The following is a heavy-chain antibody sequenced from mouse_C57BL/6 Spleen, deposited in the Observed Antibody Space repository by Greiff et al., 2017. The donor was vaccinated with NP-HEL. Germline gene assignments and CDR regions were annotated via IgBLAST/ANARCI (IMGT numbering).Heavy chain of an antibody. V-gene: IGHV1-18*01. Sequence: VHVKQSGPELVKPGASVKIPCKASGYTFTDYNMDWVKQSHGKSLEWIGDINPNNGGTIYNQKFKGKATLTVDKSSSTAYMELRSLTSEDTAVYYCARKRDGYLVYWGQGTTLTVSS. CDR1: GYTFTDYN. CDR3: ARKRDGYLVY. J-gene: IGHJ2*01. D-gene: IGHD2-3*01. CDR2: INPNNGGT.